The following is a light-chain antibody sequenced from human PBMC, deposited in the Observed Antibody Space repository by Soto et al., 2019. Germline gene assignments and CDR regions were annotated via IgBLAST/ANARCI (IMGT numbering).Light chain of an antibody. V-gene: IGKV3-11*01. J-gene: IGKJ2*01. CDR1: QSVSDY. CDR3: QQHSNWPYT. CDR2: GAS. Sequence: EIVMTQSPATLSLSPGERATLSCRASQSVSDYLAWYQQKPGQAPTLLIYGASNRATGIPARFSGSGSGTEFTLTISTLEPEDFAVYYCQQHSNWPYTFGQGTKLEIK.